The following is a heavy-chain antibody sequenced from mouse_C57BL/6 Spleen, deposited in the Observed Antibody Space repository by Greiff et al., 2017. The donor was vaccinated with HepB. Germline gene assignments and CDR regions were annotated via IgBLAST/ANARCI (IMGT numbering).Heavy chain of an antibody. Sequence: QVQLKESGAELVKPGASVKISCKASGYAFSSYWMNWVKQRPGKGLEWIGQIYPGDGDTNYNGKFKGKATLTADKSSSTAYMQLSSLTSEDSAVYFCARSGLTGDYYAMDYWGQGTSVTVSS. CDR2: IYPGDGDT. CDR3: ARSGLTGDYYAMDY. J-gene: IGHJ4*01. V-gene: IGHV1-80*01. D-gene: IGHD4-1*01. CDR1: GYAFSSYW.